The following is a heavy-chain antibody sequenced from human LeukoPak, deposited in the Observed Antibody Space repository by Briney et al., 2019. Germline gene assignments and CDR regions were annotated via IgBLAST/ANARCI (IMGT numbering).Heavy chain of an antibody. D-gene: IGHD1-26*01. Sequence: GGSLRLSCAASGFTFSSYGMHWVRQAPGKGLEWVAVISYDGSNKYYADSVKGRFTISRDNSKNTLYLQMNSLRAEDTAVYYCAKVWELFNSDYWGQGTLVTVSS. V-gene: IGHV3-30*18. J-gene: IGHJ4*02. CDR2: ISYDGSNK. CDR1: GFTFSSYG. CDR3: AKVWELFNSDY.